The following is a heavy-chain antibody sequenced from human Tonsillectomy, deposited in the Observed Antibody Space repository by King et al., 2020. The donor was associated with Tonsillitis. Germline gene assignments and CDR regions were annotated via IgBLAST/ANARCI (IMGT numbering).Heavy chain of an antibody. Sequence: VQLVESGAEVKKPGASVKVSCKASGYTFTGYYMHWVRQAPGQGLEWMGWINPNSGGTNYAQKFQGRVTMTRDTSISTAYMELSRLRSEDTAVYYCARDLTPFRSYGYWLWGQGTMVTVSS. V-gene: IGHV1-2*02. D-gene: IGHD5-18*01. CDR1: GYTFTGYY. CDR2: INPNSGGT. CDR3: ARDLTPFRSYGYWL. J-gene: IGHJ3*01.